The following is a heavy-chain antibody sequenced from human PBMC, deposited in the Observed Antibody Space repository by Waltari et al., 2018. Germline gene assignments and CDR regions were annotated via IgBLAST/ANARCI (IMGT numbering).Heavy chain of an antibody. V-gene: IGHV4-39*01. CDR1: GGSISSSSYY. CDR3: ARHGSILLWFGELLEGPFDY. D-gene: IGHD3-10*01. CDR2: IYYSWST. J-gene: IGHJ4*02. Sequence: QLQLPESGPGLVKPSETLSLTCTVSGGSISSSSYYWGWIRHPPGKGLEWIGSIYYSWSTYYNPSLKSRVTISVDTSKNQFSLKLSSVTAADTAVYYCARHGSILLWFGELLEGPFDYWGQGTLVTVSS.